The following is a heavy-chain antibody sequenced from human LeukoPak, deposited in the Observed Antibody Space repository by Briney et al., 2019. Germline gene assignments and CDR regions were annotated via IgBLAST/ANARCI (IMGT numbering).Heavy chain of an antibody. Sequence: GAFLKISCKGSGYSFTNYWIGWVRQMPGKGLEWMGIIYPGDSDNRYSQSFQGQVTFSADKSISTTYLQWSSMKASDTAMYYCARLPRYCTGGSCYFDYWGQGTLVTVSS. V-gene: IGHV5-51*01. CDR1: GYSFTNYW. J-gene: IGHJ4*02. CDR3: ARLPRYCTGGSCYFDY. CDR2: IYPGDSDN. D-gene: IGHD2-15*01.